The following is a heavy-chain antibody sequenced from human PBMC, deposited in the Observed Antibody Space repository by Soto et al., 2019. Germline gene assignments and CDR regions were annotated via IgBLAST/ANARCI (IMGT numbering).Heavy chain of an antibody. CDR2: ISWDGGST. J-gene: IGHJ4*02. CDR3: AKALLRGGSGLTGFFDY. Sequence: GGSLRLSCAASGFTFDDYTMHWVRQAPGKGLEWVSLISWDGGSTYYADSVKGRFTISRDNSKNSLYLQMNSLRTEDTALYYCAKALLRGGSGLTGFFDYWGQGTLVTVSS. CDR1: GFTFDDYT. D-gene: IGHD2-15*01. V-gene: IGHV3-43*01.